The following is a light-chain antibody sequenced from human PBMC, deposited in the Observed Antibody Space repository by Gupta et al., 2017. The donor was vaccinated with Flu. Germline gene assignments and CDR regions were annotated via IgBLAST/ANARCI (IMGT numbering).Light chain of an antibody. CDR1: SRDIGGNNY. CDR3: GSYGSNDV. Sequence: GQSVAISCTGTSRDIGGNNYFSWYHQPPRNHPKLMIDEVNTRPPGVPDRFSGSNSGNTASLTVAGRKAEDEDDYYGGSYGSNDVFGAGTKVTVL. CDR2: EVN. V-gene: IGLV2-8*01. J-gene: IGLJ1*01.